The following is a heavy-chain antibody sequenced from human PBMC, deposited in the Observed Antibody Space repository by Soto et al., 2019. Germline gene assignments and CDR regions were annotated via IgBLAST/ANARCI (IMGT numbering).Heavy chain of an antibody. V-gene: IGHV5-51*01. D-gene: IGHD2-8*01. Sequence: PGESLKISCQGSGYSFTSYWIGWVRQMPGKGLEWMGIIYPGDSDTRYSPSFQGQVTISADKSISTAYLQWSSLKASDTAMYYCARSDELVYAKYYYYGMDVWGQGTTVTVSS. CDR2: IYPGDSDT. J-gene: IGHJ6*02. CDR1: GYSFTSYW. CDR3: ARSDELVYAKYYYYGMDV.